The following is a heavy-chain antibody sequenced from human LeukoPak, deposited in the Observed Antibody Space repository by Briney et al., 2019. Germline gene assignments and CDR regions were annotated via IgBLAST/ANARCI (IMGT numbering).Heavy chain of an antibody. CDR1: GGSISSGSYY. V-gene: IGHV4-61*01. D-gene: IGHD3-22*01. J-gene: IGHJ4*02. CDR2: IYHTGSS. CDR3: ARVNRDTSGYYRVYFDY. Sequence: SETLSLTCTVSGGSISSGSYYWSWIRQPPGKGLEWIGFIYHTGSSNYNPSLKSRVTISVDTSKNQVSLNLRSVTAADTAVYYCARVNRDTSGYYRVYFDYWGQGTLVSVSS.